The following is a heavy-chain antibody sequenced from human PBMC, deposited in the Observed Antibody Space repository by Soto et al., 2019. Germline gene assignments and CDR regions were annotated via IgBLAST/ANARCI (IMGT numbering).Heavy chain of an antibody. CDR1: GGSISSYY. CDR2: IYYSGST. Sequence: PSETLSLTCTVSGGSISSYYWSWIRQPPGKGLEWIGYIYYSGSTNYNPSLKSRVTISVDTSKNQFSLKLSSVTAADTAVYYCARGGYNGESFDYWGQGTLVTVSS. J-gene: IGHJ4*02. CDR3: ARGGYNGESFDY. V-gene: IGHV4-59*01. D-gene: IGHD1-1*01.